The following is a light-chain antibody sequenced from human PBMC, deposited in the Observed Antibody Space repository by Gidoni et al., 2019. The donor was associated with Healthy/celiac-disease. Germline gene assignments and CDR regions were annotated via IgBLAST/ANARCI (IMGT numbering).Light chain of an antibody. V-gene: IGKV1-33*01. CDR1: QDISHY. CDR2: DAS. CDR3: QQYDNLPLT. J-gene: IGKJ4*01. Sequence: DIEMTQSPSSLSASVGDRGTITCQASQDISHYLNWYQQKPGKAPKLLLYDASNLETGDPSRFRGRGSGTDFTFTIRSLQPEDIATYYCQQYDNLPLTFGGGTKVEIK.